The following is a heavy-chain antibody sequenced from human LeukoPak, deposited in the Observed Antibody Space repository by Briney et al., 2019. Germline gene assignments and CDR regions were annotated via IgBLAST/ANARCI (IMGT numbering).Heavy chain of an antibody. CDR1: GLNLSCQR. D-gene: IGHD2-21*01. CDR2: ISNSRRYI. V-gene: IGHV3-21*01. Sequence: GDSVPLSRAACGLNLSCQREHWLGQPRGKALEWVSSISNSRRYIYSVAPVKGRFTSTRDHAKNSLYPQLNSLRAEDTAFWYCARALYRQHIVVVNAKHYWYCDLWGRGGLVTVAS. CDR3: ARALYRQHIVVVNAKHYWYCDL. J-gene: IGHJ2*01.